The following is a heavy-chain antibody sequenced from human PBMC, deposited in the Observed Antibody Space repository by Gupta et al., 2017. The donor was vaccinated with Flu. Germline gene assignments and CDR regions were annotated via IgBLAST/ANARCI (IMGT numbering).Heavy chain of an antibody. V-gene: IGHV4-31*02. CDR2: IFYSGST. Sequence: NWIRQHPGKGLEWIGNIFYSGSTNYNPSLKSRVTKSVDTSKNQFSLRLSSLTAADTAVYYWARGLPSYALDVWGQGTTVAVSS. J-gene: IGHJ6*02. CDR3: ARGLPSYALDV. D-gene: IGHD2-21*02.